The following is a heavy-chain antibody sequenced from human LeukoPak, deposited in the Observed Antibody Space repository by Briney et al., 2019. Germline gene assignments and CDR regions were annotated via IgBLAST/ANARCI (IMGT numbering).Heavy chain of an antibody. CDR2: LYTAGST. Sequence: GGSLRLSCAASGFTVSNYYMSWVRQAPGKGLEWVSVLYTAGSTKYADSVKARFTISRDNSKNTMYLQMSSLRAEDTAVYYCARGGPGTTLDCWGRGTLVTVSS. V-gene: IGHV3-66*01. D-gene: IGHD1-14*01. CDR3: ARGGPGTTLDC. J-gene: IGHJ4*02. CDR1: GFTVSNYY.